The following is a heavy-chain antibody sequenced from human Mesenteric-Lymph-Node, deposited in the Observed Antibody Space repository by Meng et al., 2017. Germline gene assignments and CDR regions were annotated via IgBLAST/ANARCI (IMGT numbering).Heavy chain of an antibody. J-gene: IGHJ4*02. V-gene: IGHV4-38-2*02. CDR1: GYSISRGYY. CDR2: VYHSGNT. D-gene: IGHD3-10*01. Sequence: SETLSLTCTVSGYSISRGYYWGWIRQPPGKGLEWIGSVYHSGNTNYNPSLKSRVTISVDTSKNQFSLKLSSVTAADTAVYYCARVDPHGSGTYNIGYFDYWGQGTLVTVSS. CDR3: ARVDPHGSGTYNIGYFDY.